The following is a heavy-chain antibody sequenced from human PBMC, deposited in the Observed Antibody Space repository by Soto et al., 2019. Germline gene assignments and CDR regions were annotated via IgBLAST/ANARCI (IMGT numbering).Heavy chain of an antibody. V-gene: IGHV1-3*05. CDR3: ARASGWYVSDY. J-gene: IGHJ4*02. CDR2: INAGNGNT. D-gene: IGHD6-19*01. Sequence: QVQLVQSGAEEKKPGASVKVSCKASGYTFTSYAMHWVRQAPGQRLEWMGWINAGNGNTKYSQKFQGRVTITRDTSASTADRGLGSLGSEDTAVYYCARASGWYVSDYWGQGTLVTVSS. CDR1: GYTFTSYA.